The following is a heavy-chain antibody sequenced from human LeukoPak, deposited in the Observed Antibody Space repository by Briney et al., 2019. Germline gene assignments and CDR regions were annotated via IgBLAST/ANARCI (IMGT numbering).Heavy chain of an antibody. CDR2: ISYDEST. CDR3: ARDIYGSSWSPLSF. Sequence: GGSLRLSCAASGFTFSTYALDWVRQAPGKGLEWVGLISYDESTSYADSVKGRFTISRENSRDTLYLQMDSLRPEDTAVYFCARDIYGSSWSPLSFWGHGTLVTVSS. D-gene: IGHD6-13*01. CDR1: GFTFSTYA. V-gene: IGHV3-30*01. J-gene: IGHJ4*03.